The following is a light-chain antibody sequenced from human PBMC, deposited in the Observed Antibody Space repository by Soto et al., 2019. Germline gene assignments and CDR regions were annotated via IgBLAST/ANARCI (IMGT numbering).Light chain of an antibody. Sequence: EIVMTQSPATLSVSPGERATLSCRASQSVGSNLAWYQQKPGQAPRHLIYGASTRATGIPARFSGSGSGTEFTLTISSLQSEDFAIYFCQQYNTWPPDRTFGQGTKVEIK. CDR1: QSVGSN. J-gene: IGKJ1*01. CDR3: QQYNTWPPDRT. V-gene: IGKV3-15*01. CDR2: GAS.